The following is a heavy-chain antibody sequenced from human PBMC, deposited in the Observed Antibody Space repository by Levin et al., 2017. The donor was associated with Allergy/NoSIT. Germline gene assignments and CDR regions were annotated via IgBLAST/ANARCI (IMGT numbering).Heavy chain of an antibody. CDR1: GDSISSYY. CDR2: IHYDGKN. V-gene: IGHV4-59*01. J-gene: IGHJ2*01. Sequence: SETLSLTCTVSGDSISSYYWSWIRQPPGRGLEWIGYIHYDGKNNYNPSLKSRVTITLDTSKNEFSLKLRSVTAADTALYYCAREYGGDWYFDLWGRGTLVTVSS. D-gene: IGHD2-21*01. CDR3: AREYGGDWYFDL.